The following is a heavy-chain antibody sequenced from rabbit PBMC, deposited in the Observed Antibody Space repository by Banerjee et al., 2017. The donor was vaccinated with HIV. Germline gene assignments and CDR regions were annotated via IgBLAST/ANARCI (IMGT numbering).Heavy chain of an antibody. Sequence: QSLEESGGDLVKAGAPLTLTCKASGFDFSYNYWICWVRQAPGKGLELIACIDTGDGSTYYASWAKGRFTISRPSSPTVTLQMTSLTAADTATYFCAKYSNYYAMDLWGPGTLVTVS. J-gene: IGHJ6*01. CDR3: AKYSNYYAMDL. CDR2: IDTGDGST. CDR1: GFDFSYNYW. V-gene: IGHV1S40*01.